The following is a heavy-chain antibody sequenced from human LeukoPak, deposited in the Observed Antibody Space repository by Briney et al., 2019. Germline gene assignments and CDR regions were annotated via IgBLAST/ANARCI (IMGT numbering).Heavy chain of an antibody. Sequence: SETLSLTCTVSGGSISSSSYYWGWIRQPPGKGREWIGSIYYSGSTYDNPSLKSRVTISVDTSKNQFSLKLSSVTAAETAVYYCARRLRSTIFGVVPMGYFDYWGQGTLVTVSS. J-gene: IGHJ4*02. V-gene: IGHV4-39*01. CDR3: ARRLRSTIFGVVPMGYFDY. D-gene: IGHD3-3*01. CDR2: IYYSGST. CDR1: GGSISSSSYY.